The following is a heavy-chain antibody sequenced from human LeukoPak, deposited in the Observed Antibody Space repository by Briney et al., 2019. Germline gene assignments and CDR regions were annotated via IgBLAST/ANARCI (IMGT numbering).Heavy chain of an antibody. J-gene: IGHJ4*02. CDR2: ISGSGGST. V-gene: IGHV3-23*01. D-gene: IGHD3-10*01. CDR1: GFTFDDYG. Sequence: PGGSLRLSCAASGFTFDDYGMSWVRQAPGKGLEWVSGISGSGGSTYYADSVKGRFTISRDNSKNTLYLQMNSLRAEDTAVYYCAKGEILLWFGELYFDYWGQGTLVTVSS. CDR3: AKGEILLWFGELYFDY.